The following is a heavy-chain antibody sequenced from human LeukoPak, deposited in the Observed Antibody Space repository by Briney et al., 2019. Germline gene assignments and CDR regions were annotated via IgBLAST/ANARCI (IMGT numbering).Heavy chain of an antibody. CDR3: ARAPRWSGSTSFFDY. CDR1: GGSFSGYY. Sequence: SETLSLTCAVYGGSFSGYYCTWIRQPPGKGLEWIGEINHSGSTNHNPSLKSRVTISGDTSKNQISLRLTSVTAADTAVYYCARAPRWSGSTSFFDYWGQGTLVPVSS. J-gene: IGHJ4*02. V-gene: IGHV4-34*01. CDR2: INHSGST. D-gene: IGHD3-10*02.